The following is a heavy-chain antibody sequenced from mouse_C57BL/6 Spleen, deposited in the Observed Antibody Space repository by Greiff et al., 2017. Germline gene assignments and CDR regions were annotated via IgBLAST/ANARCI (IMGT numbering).Heavy chain of an antibody. CDR2: IHPNSGST. D-gene: IGHD1-1*01. J-gene: IGHJ1*03. CDR1: GYTFTSYW. Sequence: QVQLQQPGAELVKPGASVKLSCKASGYTFTSYWMHWVKQRPGQGLEWIGMIHPNSGSTNYNEKFKSKATLTVDKSSSTAYMQLSSLTSEDTAVYYCARETPFYYGSSYRYFDVGGTGTTVTVSS. V-gene: IGHV1-64*01. CDR3: ARETPFYYGSSYRYFDV.